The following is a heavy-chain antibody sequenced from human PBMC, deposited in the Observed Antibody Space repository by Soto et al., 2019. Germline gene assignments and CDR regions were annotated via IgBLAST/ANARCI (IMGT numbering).Heavy chain of an antibody. CDR3: ATVYRWELTFDY. J-gene: IGHJ4*02. D-gene: IGHD1-26*01. V-gene: IGHV1-24*01. Sequence: ASVKVSCKVSGYTLTXLSMHWVRQAPGKGLEWMGGFDPEDGETIYAQKFQGRVTMTEDTSTDTAYMELSSLRSEDTAVYYCATVYRWELTFDYWGQGTLVTVSS. CDR2: FDPEDGET. CDR1: GYTLTXLS.